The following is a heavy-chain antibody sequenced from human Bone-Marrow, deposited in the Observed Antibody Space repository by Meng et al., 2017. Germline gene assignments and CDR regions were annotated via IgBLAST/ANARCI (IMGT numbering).Heavy chain of an antibody. D-gene: IGHD6-6*01. CDR1: SGSINSYF. J-gene: IGHJ4*02. CDR2: ISYSGST. Sequence: LQESGPGLVTPSEPLSLTCTVSSGSINSYFWSWIRQPPGKGREWIGYISYSGSTNYNPSLKSRVTISVDTSKNQFSLKLSSVTAADTAVYYCARAIATRPDVFDYWGQGTLVTVSS. V-gene: IGHV4-59*01. CDR3: ARAIATRPDVFDY.